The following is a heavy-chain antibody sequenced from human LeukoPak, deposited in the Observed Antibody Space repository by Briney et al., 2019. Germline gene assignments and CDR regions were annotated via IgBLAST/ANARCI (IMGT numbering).Heavy chain of an antibody. Sequence: ASVKVSCKASGGTFSSYAISWVRQAPGQGLEWMGGIIPIFGTANYAQKFQGRVTITTDESTSTAYMELSSLRSEDTAVYYCARDYEVGATSFDYWGQGTLVTVSS. J-gene: IGHJ4*02. CDR3: ARDYEVGATSFDY. D-gene: IGHD1-26*01. CDR1: GGTFSSYA. CDR2: IIPIFGTA. V-gene: IGHV1-69*05.